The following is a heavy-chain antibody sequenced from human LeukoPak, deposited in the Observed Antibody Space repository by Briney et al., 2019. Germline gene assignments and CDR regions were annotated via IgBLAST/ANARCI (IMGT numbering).Heavy chain of an antibody. CDR1: GFTFSSSA. CDR2: ISSSSTYI. V-gene: IGHV3-21*01. CDR3: AELGITMIGGV. D-gene: IGHD3-10*02. J-gene: IGHJ6*04. Sequence: GGSLRLSCAASGFTFSSSAMSWVRLAPGKGLEWVSSISSSSTYIFYAGSVKGRFNISRDNAQNSLYLQMNSLRAEDTAVYYCAELGITMIGGVWGKGTTVTISS.